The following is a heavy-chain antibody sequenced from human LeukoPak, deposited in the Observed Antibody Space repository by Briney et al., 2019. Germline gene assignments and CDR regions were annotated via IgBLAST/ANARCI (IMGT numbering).Heavy chain of an antibody. D-gene: IGHD2-21*02. Sequence: GGSLRLSCAASGFNFANHAMSWVRQTPGKGLEWVSAISGGGDITYYADSVTGRFTISRDNSKDTLFLQMHSLRPGDTAVYYCVREDTPATANYWGQGTLVTISS. CDR1: GFNFANHA. J-gene: IGHJ4*02. CDR2: ISGGGDIT. CDR3: VREDTPATANY. V-gene: IGHV3-23*01.